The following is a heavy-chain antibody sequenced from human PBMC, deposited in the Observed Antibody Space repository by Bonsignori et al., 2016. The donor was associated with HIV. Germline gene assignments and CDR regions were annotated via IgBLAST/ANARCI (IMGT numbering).Heavy chain of an antibody. J-gene: IGHJ3*02. CDR2: INHSGST. Sequence: QVQLQQWGAGLLKPSETLSLTCAVYGGSFSGYYWSWIRRPPGKGLEWIGEINHSGSTNYNPSRKSRVTISVDTSKNQFSLKLSSVTAADTAVYYCARFPDIVVVPAAPAAFDIWGQGTMVTVSS. V-gene: IGHV4-34*01. CDR1: GGSFSGYY. D-gene: IGHD2-2*01. CDR3: ARFPDIVVVPAAPAAFDI.